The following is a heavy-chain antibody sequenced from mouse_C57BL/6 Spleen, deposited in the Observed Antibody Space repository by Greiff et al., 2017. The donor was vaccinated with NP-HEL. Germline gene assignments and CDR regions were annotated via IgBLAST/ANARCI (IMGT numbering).Heavy chain of an antibody. CDR2: ISDGGSYT. CDR1: GFTFSSYA. V-gene: IGHV5-4*01. CDR3: ARDSTTRFDY. D-gene: IGHD5-1*01. J-gene: IGHJ2*01. Sequence: DVKLVESGGGLVKPGGSLKLSCAASGFTFSSYAMSWVRQTPEKRLEWVATISDGGSYTYYPDNVKGRFTISRDNAKNNLYLQMSHLKSEDTAMYYCARDSTTRFDYWGQGTTLTVSS.